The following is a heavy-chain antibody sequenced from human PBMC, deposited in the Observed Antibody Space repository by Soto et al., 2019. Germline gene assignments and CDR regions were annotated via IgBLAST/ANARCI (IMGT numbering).Heavy chain of an antibody. CDR1: GFTFSNYA. D-gene: IGHD4-17*01. V-gene: IGHV3-23*01. CDR2: ITGSGGST. J-gene: IGHJ3*02. CDR3: AKSPVTSGWGAFDI. Sequence: EVQLLESGGGLVQPGGSLRLSCAASGFTFSNYAMSWVRQAPGKGLEWVSTITGSGGSTYYADSMKGRFTISRDNSKNTLYLQMNSLRAEDTAVYYCAKSPVTSGWGAFDIWGQGTMVTVSS.